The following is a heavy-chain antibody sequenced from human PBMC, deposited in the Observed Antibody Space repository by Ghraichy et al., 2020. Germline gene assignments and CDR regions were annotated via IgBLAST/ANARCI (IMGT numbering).Heavy chain of an antibody. V-gene: IGHV4-61*01. CDR1: GGSVSSGSYY. J-gene: IGHJ6*02. D-gene: IGHD6-13*01. CDR2: IYYSGST. CDR3: ARDHPKTGYSSSWYGYRDGSKGGMDV. Sequence: SQTLSLTCTVSGGSVSSGSYYWSWIRQPPGKGLEWIGYIYYSGSTNYNPSLKSRVTISVDTSKNQFSLKLSSVTAADTAVYYCARDHPKTGYSSSWYGYRDGSKGGMDVWGQGTTVTVSS.